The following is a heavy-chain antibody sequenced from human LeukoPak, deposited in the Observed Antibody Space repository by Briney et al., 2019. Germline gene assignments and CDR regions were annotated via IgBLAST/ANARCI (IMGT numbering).Heavy chain of an antibody. CDR3: AKNQYCSSTSCQYYFDY. D-gene: IGHD2-2*01. J-gene: IGHJ4*02. Sequence: PGRSLRLSCAASGFIFDDYAMHWVRQAPGKGLEWVSAISGSGGSTYYADSVKGRFTISRDNSKNTLYLQMNSLRAEDTAVYYCAKNQYCSSTSCQYYFDYWGQGTLVTVSS. CDR2: ISGSGGST. CDR1: GFIFDDYA. V-gene: IGHV3-23*01.